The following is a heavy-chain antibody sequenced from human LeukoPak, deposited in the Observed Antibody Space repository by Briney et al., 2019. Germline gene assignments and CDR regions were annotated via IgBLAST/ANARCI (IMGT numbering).Heavy chain of an antibody. CDR2: IDPRGGST. Sequence: ASVKVSCKASGYPFTSYYIHWVRQAPGQGLEWMGIIDPRGGSTSYAQKFQGRVSMTRDTSTSTVYMDLSSLRSEDTAVYYCARGNDWFDPWGQGTLVTVSS. D-gene: IGHD4-11*01. J-gene: IGHJ5*02. V-gene: IGHV1-46*01. CDR3: ARGNDWFDP. CDR1: GYPFTSYY.